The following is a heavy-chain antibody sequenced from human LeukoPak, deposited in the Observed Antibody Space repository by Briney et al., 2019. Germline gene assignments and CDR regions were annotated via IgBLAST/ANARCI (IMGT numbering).Heavy chain of an antibody. Sequence: GESLKISCKGSGYTFFTYWIGWVRQMPGKGLEWMGIIYPGDSDTRYSPSFQGQVTISADKSISTAYLQWSSLKASDTAMYYCARLGSSSWYYFDYWGQGTLVTVSS. J-gene: IGHJ4*02. V-gene: IGHV5-51*01. CDR3: ARLGSSSWYYFDY. CDR2: IYPGDSDT. CDR1: GYTFFTYW. D-gene: IGHD6-13*01.